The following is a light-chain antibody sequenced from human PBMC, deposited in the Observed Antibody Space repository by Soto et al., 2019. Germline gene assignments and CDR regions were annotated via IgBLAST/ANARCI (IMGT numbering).Light chain of an antibody. Sequence: QSALTQPRSVSGSPGQSVTISCTGTSSDLGVYNYVSWYQHHPGKAPKLIIYDVYKRPSGVPDRFSASKSDITASLTISGLQAEDEADYYCCSYAGTYTWVFGGGTKLTVL. CDR2: DVY. V-gene: IGLV2-11*01. J-gene: IGLJ3*02. CDR3: CSYAGTYTWV. CDR1: SSDLGVYNY.